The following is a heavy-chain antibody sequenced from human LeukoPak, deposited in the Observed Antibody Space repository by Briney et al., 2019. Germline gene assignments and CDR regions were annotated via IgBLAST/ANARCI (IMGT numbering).Heavy chain of an antibody. J-gene: IGHJ4*02. D-gene: IGHD2-2*01. CDR1: GFTFSSYS. Sequence: GGSLRLSCAASGFTFSSYSMNWVRQAPGKGLEWVSSISSSSSYIYYADSVKGRFTISRDNAKNLLYLQMNSLRAEDTAVYYCASVWGYCSSTSCYAPHWGQGTLVTVSS. V-gene: IGHV3-21*01. CDR3: ASVWGYCSSTSCYAPH. CDR2: ISSSSSYI.